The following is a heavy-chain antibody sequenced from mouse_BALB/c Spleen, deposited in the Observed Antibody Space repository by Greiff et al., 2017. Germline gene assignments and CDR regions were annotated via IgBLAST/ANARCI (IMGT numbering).Heavy chain of an antibody. CDR3: ARDYEYYAMDY. D-gene: IGHD1-1*01. J-gene: IGHJ4*01. V-gene: IGHV5-17*02. Sequence: EVMLVESGGGLVQPGGSRKLSCAASGFTFSSFGMHWVRQAPEKGLEWVAYISSGSSTIYYADTVKGRFTISRDNPKNTLFLQMTSLRSEDTAMYYCARDYEYYAMDYWGQGTSVTVSS. CDR2: ISSGSSTI. CDR1: GFTFSSFG.